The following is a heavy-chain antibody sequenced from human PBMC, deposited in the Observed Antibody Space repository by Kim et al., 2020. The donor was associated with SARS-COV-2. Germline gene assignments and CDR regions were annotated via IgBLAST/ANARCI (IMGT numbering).Heavy chain of an antibody. D-gene: IGHD3-10*01. CDR2: IVVGSGNT. Sequence: SVKVSCKASGFTFTSSAVQWVRQARGQRLEWIGWIVVGSGNTNYAQKFQERVTITRDMSTSTAYMELSSLRSEDTAVYYCAADGALLWFGDGSYGMDVWGQGTTVTVSS. CDR3: AADGALLWFGDGSYGMDV. V-gene: IGHV1-58*01. J-gene: IGHJ6*02. CDR1: GFTFTSSA.